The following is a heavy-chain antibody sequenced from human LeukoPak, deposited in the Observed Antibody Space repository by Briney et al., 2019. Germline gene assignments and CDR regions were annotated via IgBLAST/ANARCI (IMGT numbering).Heavy chain of an antibody. V-gene: IGHV4-31*03. Sequence: PSQTLSLTCTVSGGSISSGRYYWSWIRQHPGKGLEWIGYIYYSGSTYYNPSLKSRVTISVDTSKNQFSLKLSSVTAADTAVYYCARVSGADRGETLFDYWGQGTLVTVSS. CDR1: GGSISSGRYY. CDR3: ARVSGADRGETLFDY. J-gene: IGHJ4*02. CDR2: IYYSGST. D-gene: IGHD3-10*01.